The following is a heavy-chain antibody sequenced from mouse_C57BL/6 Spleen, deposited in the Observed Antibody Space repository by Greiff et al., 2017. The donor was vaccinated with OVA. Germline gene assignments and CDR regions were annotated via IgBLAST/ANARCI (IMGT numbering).Heavy chain of an antibody. V-gene: IGHV1-15*01. CDR3: TVAPNYFDY. D-gene: IGHD5-1*01. Sequence: VKLQQSGAELVRPGASVTLSCKASGYTFTDYEMHWVKQTPVHGLEWIGAIDPETGGTAYNQKFKGKAILTADKSSSTAYMELRSLTSEDSAVYYCTVAPNYFDYWGQGTTLTVSS. CDR2: IDPETGGT. J-gene: IGHJ2*01. CDR1: GYTFTDYE.